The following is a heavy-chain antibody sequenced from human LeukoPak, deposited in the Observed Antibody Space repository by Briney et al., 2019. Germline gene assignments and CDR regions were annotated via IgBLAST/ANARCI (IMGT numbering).Heavy chain of an antibody. Sequence: SETLSLTCTVSGGSTNNYYWTWIRQPPGKGLEWIGNIYNSGNTNYNPSLKSRVTISVDTSKNQFSLKLSSVTAADTAVYYCAREGHYYDSSPFDYWGQGTLVTVSS. CDR1: GGSTNNYY. V-gene: IGHV4-59*12. J-gene: IGHJ4*02. CDR3: AREGHYYDSSPFDY. CDR2: IYNSGNT. D-gene: IGHD3-22*01.